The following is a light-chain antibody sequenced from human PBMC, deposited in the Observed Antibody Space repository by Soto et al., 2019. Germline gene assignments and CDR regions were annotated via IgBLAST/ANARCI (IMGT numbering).Light chain of an antibody. J-gene: IGKJ2*01. CDR3: QQYHNWPPYT. V-gene: IGKV3-15*01. Sequence: EIVMTQSPATLSVSPGERATLSCRASQSVSSNLAWYQQKPGQAPSLLIYGASTRATGIPARFGGSGSGTEFALTISSLQSEDFAIYYCQQYHNWPPYTFGQGTKLEIK. CDR1: QSVSSN. CDR2: GAS.